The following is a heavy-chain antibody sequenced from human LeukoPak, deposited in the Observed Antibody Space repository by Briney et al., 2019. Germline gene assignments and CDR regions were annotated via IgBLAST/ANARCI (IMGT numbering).Heavy chain of an antibody. CDR1: GFIFGRDS. V-gene: IGHV3-48*01. Sequence: GGSLRLSCAASGFIFGRDSMNWVRQAPGRGLEWISYISRDSDIRYYADSVRGRFHISRDNARNSLYLQMNSLRSDDTAVYHCARDLSISSTSCPPHWGQGTLVTVSS. CDR3: ARDLSISSTSCPPH. CDR2: ISRDSDIR. D-gene: IGHD2-2*01. J-gene: IGHJ4*02.